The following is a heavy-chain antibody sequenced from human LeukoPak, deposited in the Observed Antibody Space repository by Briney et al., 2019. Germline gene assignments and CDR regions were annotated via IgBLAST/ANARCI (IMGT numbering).Heavy chain of an antibody. J-gene: IGHJ4*02. D-gene: IGHD3-3*01. CDR3: ARVFLERLTSGYFDN. Sequence: GGSLRLSCAASGFTFSEYAMHWVRQAPGKGLEWVAVISYDGRQKYYGDSVKGRFTISRDNPRNTLYLQMNSLRDDDTAVYYCARVFLERLTSGYFDNWGQGTLVTVSP. CDR2: ISYDGRQK. CDR1: GFTFSEYA. V-gene: IGHV3-30-3*01.